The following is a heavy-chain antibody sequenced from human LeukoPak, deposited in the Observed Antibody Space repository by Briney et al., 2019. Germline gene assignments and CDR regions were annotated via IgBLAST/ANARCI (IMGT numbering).Heavy chain of an antibody. Sequence: GGSLRLSCAASGFTFSSYGMHWVRQAPGKGLEWAAVIWYDGSNKYYADSVKGRFTISRDNSKKTLYLQMNSLRTEDTAVYYCARDQTAVTGVWGTIDYWGQGTLVTVSS. D-gene: IGHD2-8*02. CDR1: GFTFSSYG. CDR2: IWYDGSNK. V-gene: IGHV3-33*01. J-gene: IGHJ4*02. CDR3: ARDQTAVTGVWGTIDY.